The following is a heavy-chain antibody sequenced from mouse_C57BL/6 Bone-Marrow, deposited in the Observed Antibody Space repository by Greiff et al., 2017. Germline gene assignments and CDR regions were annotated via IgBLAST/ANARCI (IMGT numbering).Heavy chain of an antibody. Sequence: VQLQQSGAELVRPGTSVKMSCKASGYTFTNYWIGWVKQRPGHGLEWIGDIYPGGGYTNYNEKFKGKATLTADKSSSTAYMQFSSLTSEDSAIYYCARGDGGRGYFDYWGQGTTLTVSS. CDR3: ARGDGGRGYFDY. CDR1: GYTFTNYW. D-gene: IGHD2-3*01. CDR2: IYPGGGYT. J-gene: IGHJ2*01. V-gene: IGHV1-63*01.